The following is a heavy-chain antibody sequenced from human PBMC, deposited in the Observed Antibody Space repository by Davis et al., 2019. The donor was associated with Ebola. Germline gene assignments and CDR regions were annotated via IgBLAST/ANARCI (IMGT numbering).Heavy chain of an antibody. J-gene: IGHJ5*02. V-gene: IGHV3-23*01. D-gene: IGHD3-3*01. CDR2: INGIGNSR. Sequence: GESLKISCEASGFSFRDTDMNWVRQPPGKGLEWVSNINGIGNSRSYADSVRGRFSVSRDNSKNTLYLELNSVRAEDTAIYYCVKDFTLSTWGQGTLVTVSS. CDR1: GFSFRDTD. CDR3: VKDFTLST.